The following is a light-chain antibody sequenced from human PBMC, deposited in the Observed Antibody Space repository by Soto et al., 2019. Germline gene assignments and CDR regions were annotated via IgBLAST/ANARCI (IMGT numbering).Light chain of an antibody. CDR2: VAS. CDR3: QQFNNWPHT. V-gene: IGKV3-15*01. J-gene: IGKJ5*01. Sequence: EIVLTQSPSTLSVSAGERATLSCGASQSVNQKLGWYQQKPGQAPRLLIYVASYRATGIPARFSGSGSGTEYTLTISNLPAEDFEVYYCQQFNNWPHTFGQGTRLEIK. CDR1: QSVNQK.